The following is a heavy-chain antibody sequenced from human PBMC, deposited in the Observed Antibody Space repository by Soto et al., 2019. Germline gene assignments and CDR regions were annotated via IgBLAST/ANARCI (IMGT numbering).Heavy chain of an antibody. CDR2: ISAYNGNT. CDR1: GYTFSSYG. J-gene: IGHJ4*02. Sequence: QVKLVQSGGEVKKPGASVKFSCKASGYTFSSYGISWVRKAPGQGLEWMGWISAYNGNTNYAQKFQGRVTMTTDTSTSTAYMELRSLRSDDTAIYYCARTLNEWLLGLEWGQGTLVTVSS. V-gene: IGHV1-18*01. CDR3: ARTLNEWLLGLE. D-gene: IGHD3-3*01.